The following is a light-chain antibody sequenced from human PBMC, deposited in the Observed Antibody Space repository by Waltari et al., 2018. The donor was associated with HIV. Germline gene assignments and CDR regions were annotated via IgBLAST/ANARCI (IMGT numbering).Light chain of an antibody. V-gene: IGKV2-30*02. CDR3: MQGTHWYT. J-gene: IGKJ2*01. Sequence: DVVMTQFPLSLPVNLGQPASISCRSSQSLVHTDGNTYLNWFHQRPGQSPRRLFYKVSKRESGVPDRFSGSGSGTDFTLYISRVEAEDVGVYYCMQGTHWYTFGQGTKLEI. CDR2: KVS. CDR1: QSLVHTDGNTY.